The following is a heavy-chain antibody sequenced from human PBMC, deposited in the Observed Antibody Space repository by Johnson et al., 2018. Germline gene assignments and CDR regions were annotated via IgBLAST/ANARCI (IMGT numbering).Heavy chain of an antibody. V-gene: IGHV3-21*04. Sequence: VQLVESGGGLVKPGGSLRLSCVVSGFTFRTYSMNWVRQAPGKGLEWVSYIGGSSSFIYYADYVKGRFTISRDNAKNSLYLQMNGLRAEDTALYYCAMAAYSSGWYFGAFDIWGQGTMVTVSS. D-gene: IGHD6-19*01. J-gene: IGHJ3*02. CDR1: GFTFRTYS. CDR3: AMAAYSSGWYFGAFDI. CDR2: IGGSSSFI.